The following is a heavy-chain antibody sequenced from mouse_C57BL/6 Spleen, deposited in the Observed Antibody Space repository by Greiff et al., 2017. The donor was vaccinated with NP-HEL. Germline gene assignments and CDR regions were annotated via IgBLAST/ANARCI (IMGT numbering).Heavy chain of an antibody. J-gene: IGHJ1*03. CDR1: GYTFTSYW. Sequence: QVQLQQPGAELVRPGTSVKLSCKASGYTFTSYWMHWVKQRPGQGLEWIGVIDPSDSYTNYNQKFKGKATLTVDTSSSTAYMQLSSLTSEDSAVYYCASHYYGSRDWYFDVWGTGTTVTVSS. V-gene: IGHV1-59*01. D-gene: IGHD1-1*01. CDR2: IDPSDSYT. CDR3: ASHYYGSRDWYFDV.